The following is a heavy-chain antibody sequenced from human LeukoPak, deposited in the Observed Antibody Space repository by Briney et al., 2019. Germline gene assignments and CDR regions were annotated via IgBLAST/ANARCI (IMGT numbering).Heavy chain of an antibody. CDR1: GFPVSSNY. J-gene: IGHJ4*02. CDR3: ASANWGHPMYYFDY. CDR2: IYSGGST. Sequence: GGSLRLSRAASGFPVSSNYMRWVRQAPGKALVWVSIIYSGGSTYYADSVKGRFTISRDNAKNTLYLQMNSLRAEDTGVYYCASANWGHPMYYFDYWGQGTLVTDSS. V-gene: IGHV3-66*01. D-gene: IGHD7-27*01.